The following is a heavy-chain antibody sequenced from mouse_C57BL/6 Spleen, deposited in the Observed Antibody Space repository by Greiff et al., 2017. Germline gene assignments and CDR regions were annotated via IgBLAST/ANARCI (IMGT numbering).Heavy chain of an antibody. CDR3: TITTVVAGDFDY. D-gene: IGHD1-1*01. V-gene: IGHV1-5*01. CDR2: IYPGNSDT. J-gene: IGHJ2*01. CDR1: GYTFTSYW. Sequence: VQLQQSGTVLARPGASVKMSCKTSGYTFTSYWMHWVKQRPGQGLEWIGAIYPGNSDTSYNQKFKGKAKLTAVTSASTAYMELSSLTNEDSAVYYCTITTVVAGDFDYWGQGTTLTVSS.